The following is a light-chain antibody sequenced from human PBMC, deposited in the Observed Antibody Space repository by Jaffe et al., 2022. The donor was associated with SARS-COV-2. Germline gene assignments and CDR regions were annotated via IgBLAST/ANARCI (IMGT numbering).Light chain of an antibody. CDR3: QQYSNWPLT. Sequence: EVVMTQSPATLSVSPGERATLSCRASQSISNSLAWYQQKPGRSPRLLIYGASTRAPGIPARFSGSGSGTEFTLTISSLQSEDSAVYYCQQYSNWPLTFGGGTKVEI. CDR2: GAS. CDR1: QSISNS. J-gene: IGKJ4*01. V-gene: IGKV3-15*01.